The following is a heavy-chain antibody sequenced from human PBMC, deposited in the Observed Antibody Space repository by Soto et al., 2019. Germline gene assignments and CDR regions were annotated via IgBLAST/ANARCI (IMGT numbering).Heavy chain of an antibody. CDR1: GDSVSSDRFA. Sequence: SHTRSRTWAISGDSVSSDRFALNWIKQSPSRGLEWLGRTYYRSSGYNDYAVSVKSRITISADTSKKQFSLRLTYLTPEDTAVYYCARQGFLRIYSAQSSFERWGERFQVTFS. J-gene: IGHJ5*02. CDR3: ARQGFLRIYSAQSSFER. V-gene: IGHV6-1*01. CDR2: TYYRSSGYN. D-gene: IGHD2-21*01.